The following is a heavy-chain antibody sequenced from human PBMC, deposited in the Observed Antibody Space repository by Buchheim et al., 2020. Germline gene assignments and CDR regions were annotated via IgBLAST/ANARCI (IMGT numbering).Heavy chain of an antibody. J-gene: IGHJ4*02. V-gene: IGHV3-23*01. CDR3: AKEEVPNDY. CDR1: GFTFSNCA. Sequence: EAQLLESGGGLVQPGGSLRLSCAVSGFTFSNCAMTWVRQAPGKGLEWVSAISRSGDTTYYADSVMGRFTISRDTSKNTLYLQMNSLRVDDTAVYYCAKEEVPNDYWGLGT. CDR2: ISRSGDTT.